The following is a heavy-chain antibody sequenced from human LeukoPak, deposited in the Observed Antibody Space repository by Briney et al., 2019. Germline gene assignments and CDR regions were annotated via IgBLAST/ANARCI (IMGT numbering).Heavy chain of an antibody. D-gene: IGHD2-15*01. J-gene: IGHJ3*02. CDR2: IIPIFGTA. V-gene: IGHV1-69*13. CDR1: GGTFSSYG. Sequence: SVKVSCKASGGTFSSYGISWVRQAPGQGLEWMGGIIPIFGTANYAQKFQGRVTITADESTSTAYMALSSLRSEDTAVYYCARDLDSAAFDIWGQGTMVTVSS. CDR3: ARDLDSAAFDI.